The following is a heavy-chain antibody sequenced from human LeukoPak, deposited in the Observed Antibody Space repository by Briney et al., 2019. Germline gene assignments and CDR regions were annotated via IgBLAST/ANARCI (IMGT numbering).Heavy chain of an antibody. V-gene: IGHV3-9*01. CDR1: GFTLDDHA. CDR3: AKEQMAGAFDY. D-gene: IGHD6-19*01. Sequence: PGRSLRLSCAASGFTLDDHAMHWVRQAPGKGLEWVSGISWNSGSIGYADSVKGRFTISRDNAKNSLYLQMNSLRAEDTALHYCAKEQMAGAFDYWGQGTLVTVSS. CDR2: ISWNSGSI. J-gene: IGHJ4*02.